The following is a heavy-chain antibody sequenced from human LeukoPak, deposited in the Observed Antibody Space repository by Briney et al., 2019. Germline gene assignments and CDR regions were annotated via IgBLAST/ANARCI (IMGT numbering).Heavy chain of an antibody. Sequence: GGSLRLSCAASGFTFSSYGMHWVRQAPGKGLEWVAVISYDGSNKYYTDSVKGRFTISRDNSKNTLYLQVNSLRAEDTAVYYCASIASPTGGFDYWGQGTLVAVSS. CDR1: GFTFSSYG. D-gene: IGHD6-6*01. V-gene: IGHV3-30*03. J-gene: IGHJ4*02. CDR2: ISYDGSNK. CDR3: ASIASPTGGFDY.